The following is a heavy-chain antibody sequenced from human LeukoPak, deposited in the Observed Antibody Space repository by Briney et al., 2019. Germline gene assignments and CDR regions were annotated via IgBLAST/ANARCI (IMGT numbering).Heavy chain of an antibody. Sequence: SVKVSCKASGGTFSSYAISWVRQAPGQGLEWMGGIIPIFGIVNYAQKFQGRVTITADESTSTAYMELSSLRSEDTAVYYCARGGHALSGDTAMAPSGGWGQGTLVTVSS. D-gene: IGHD5-18*01. CDR1: GGTFSSYA. CDR2: IIPIFGIV. J-gene: IGHJ4*02. CDR3: ARGGHALSGDTAMAPSGG. V-gene: IGHV1-69*13.